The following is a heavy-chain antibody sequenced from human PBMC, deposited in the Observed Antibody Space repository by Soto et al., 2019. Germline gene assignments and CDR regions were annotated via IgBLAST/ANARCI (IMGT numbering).Heavy chain of an antibody. V-gene: IGHV4-39*01. CDR3: ARHFGNYGDWAFDF. CDR2: INYSGRT. CDR1: GGSISDSSHS. Sequence: QVLLQESGPGLVKPSETLSLTCTVSGGSISDSSHSWAWIRQPPGKGLEWIATINYSGRTYYNPSLRSRVTISVDTSRYQFSLNLNSVTAADTAFYYCARHFGNYGDWAFDFWGKGTLVTLSS. D-gene: IGHD4-17*01. J-gene: IGHJ4*02.